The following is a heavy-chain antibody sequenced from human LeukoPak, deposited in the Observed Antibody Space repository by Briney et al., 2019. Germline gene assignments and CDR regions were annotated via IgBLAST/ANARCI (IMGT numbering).Heavy chain of an antibody. CDR3: AKGGTDSCYTGNAY. Sequence: PGGSLRLSCAASGFTFSDYYMSWVRQAPGKGLEWVSSICVSDGSTYYADSVKGRFLISRDNSKDTLYLQMNRLRAEDTARYYCAKGGTDSCYTGNAYWGQGALVTVSS. J-gene: IGHJ4*02. CDR1: GFTFSDYY. CDR2: ICVSDGST. D-gene: IGHD2-15*01. V-gene: IGHV3-23*01.